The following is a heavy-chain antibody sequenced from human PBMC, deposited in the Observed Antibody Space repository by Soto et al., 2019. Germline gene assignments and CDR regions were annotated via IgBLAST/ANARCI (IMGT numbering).Heavy chain of an antibody. D-gene: IGHD4-17*01. Sequence: QVQLQESGPGLVKPSGTLSLTCDVSGGSISSSKWWSWVRQPPGKGLEWIGEIYHSGSTNYNSSLKSRVTISVDKSKKQFSLKLSSVTAADTALYYCASKDYADYGWFDPWGQGTLVTVSS. CDR1: GGSISSSKW. CDR3: ASKDYADYGWFDP. V-gene: IGHV4-4*02. CDR2: IYHSGST. J-gene: IGHJ5*02.